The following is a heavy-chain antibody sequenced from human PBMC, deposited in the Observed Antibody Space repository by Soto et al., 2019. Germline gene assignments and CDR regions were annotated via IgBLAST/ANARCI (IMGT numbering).Heavy chain of an antibody. J-gene: IGHJ4*02. D-gene: IGHD5-12*01. CDR1: GGSISTSAYY. CDR2: IYYSGTS. V-gene: IGHV4-39*01. Sequence: PSETLSLTCTVSGGSISTSAYYWGWIRQPPRKGLEWIGTIYYSGTSYHNPSLKSRVTISVDTAKNQFSLTLTSVPAADTAIYYCASRVEGLYSGHDRYYFDYWGQGTLVTVS. CDR3: ASRVEGLYSGHDRYYFDY.